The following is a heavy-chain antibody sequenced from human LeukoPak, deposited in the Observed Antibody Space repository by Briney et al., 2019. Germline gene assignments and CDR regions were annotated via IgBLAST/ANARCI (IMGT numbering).Heavy chain of an antibody. J-gene: IGHJ4*02. V-gene: IGHV3-23*01. Sequence: PGGSLTLSCAASGFTFSSYAMSWVREAPARGLEWVSSLRGNGDTFYADSVKGRFTLSRDNAKNSLYLQMNSLRAEDTAVYYCAREARVPAAINFDYWGQGTLVTVSS. CDR2: LRGNGDT. D-gene: IGHD2-2*01. CDR1: GFTFSSYA. CDR3: AREARVPAAINFDY.